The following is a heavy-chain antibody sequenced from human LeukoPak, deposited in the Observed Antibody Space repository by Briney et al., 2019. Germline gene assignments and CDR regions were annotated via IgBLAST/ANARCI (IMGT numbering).Heavy chain of an antibody. CDR3: ARHAPHDFWSGYHFDAFDI. J-gene: IGHJ3*02. CDR1: GGSFSSYY. CDR2: INHSGST. Sequence: SETLSLTCAVYGGSFSSYYWSWIRQPPGKGLEWIGEINHSGSTNYNPSLKSRVTISVDTSKNQFSLKLSSVTAADTAVYYCARHAPHDFWSGYHFDAFDIWGQGTMVTVSS. V-gene: IGHV4-34*01. D-gene: IGHD3-3*01.